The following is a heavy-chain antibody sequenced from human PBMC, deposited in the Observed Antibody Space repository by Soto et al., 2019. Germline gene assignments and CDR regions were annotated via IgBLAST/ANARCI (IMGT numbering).Heavy chain of an antibody. V-gene: IGHV3-33*01. Sequence: GSLRLSCAASGFTFSSYGMHWVRQAPGKGLEWVAVIWYDGSNKYYADSVKGRFTISRDNSKNTLYLQMNSLRAEDTAVYYCARERGASGWEDAFDIWGQGTMVTVSS. CDR1: GFTFSSYG. D-gene: IGHD6-19*01. J-gene: IGHJ3*02. CDR3: ARERGASGWEDAFDI. CDR2: IWYDGSNK.